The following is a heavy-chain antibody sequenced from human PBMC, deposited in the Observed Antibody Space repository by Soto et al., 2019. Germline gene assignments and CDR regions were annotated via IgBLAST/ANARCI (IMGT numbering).Heavy chain of an antibody. Sequence: PGGSLRLSCAASGFTFSSYAMSWGRQAPGKGLEWVSTISGRGGNAYYADSVKGRFSISRDNSKNPLRLQMNSLRADDTAVYYCAKDGASGSYPPYYYFGMDVWGQGTTVTVSS. CDR2: ISGRGGNA. D-gene: IGHD1-26*01. CDR3: AKDGASGSYPPYYYFGMDV. CDR1: GFTFSSYA. V-gene: IGHV3-23*01. J-gene: IGHJ6*02.